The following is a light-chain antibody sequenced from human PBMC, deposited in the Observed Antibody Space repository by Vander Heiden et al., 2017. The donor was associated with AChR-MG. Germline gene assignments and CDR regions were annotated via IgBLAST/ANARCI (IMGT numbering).Light chain of an antibody. J-gene: IGLJ2*01. CDR3: QAWDSSSVV. CDR2: KHR. CDR1: KLGDKS. V-gene: IGLV3-1*01. Sequence: SYELTQPPSVSVSPGPTASIPSSGDKLGDKSACWVQQKTGQCPVLVIYKHRNRPSGSPEGFSGSSSGNTATLTMIGTQGMDEADYDCQAWDSSSVVFGGGTKLTVL.